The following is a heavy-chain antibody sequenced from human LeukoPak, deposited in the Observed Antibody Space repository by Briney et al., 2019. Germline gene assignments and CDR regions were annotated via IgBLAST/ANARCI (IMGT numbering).Heavy chain of an antibody. CDR1: GFTFSNYW. CDR2: INQDGSKE. J-gene: IGHJ4*02. D-gene: IGHD5-12*01. Sequence: GGSLRLSCAASGFTFSNYWMTWVRQAPGKGLEWVANINQDGSKEYYMDSVKARFTISRDNAKNSLSLQMNSLRAEDTAVYYCVRDGGVSGYDLLDYRGQGTLVTVSS. CDR3: VRDGGVSGYDLLDY. V-gene: IGHV3-7*01.